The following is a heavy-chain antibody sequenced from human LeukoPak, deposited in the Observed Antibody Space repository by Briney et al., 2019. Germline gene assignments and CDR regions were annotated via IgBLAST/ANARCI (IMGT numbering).Heavy chain of an antibody. D-gene: IGHD2-21*02. V-gene: IGHV4-4*02. Sequence: SETLSLTCAVSGASITNDNWWSWVRQLPGKGLEWLGTIHFGGSTYYNPSLKSRVTISVDTSKNQISLKLSSVTAADTAVYYCASTDRTYCGGDCTNWFDSWGQGTLVTVSS. CDR2: IHFGGST. CDR1: GASITNDNW. CDR3: ASTDRTYCGGDCTNWFDS. J-gene: IGHJ5*01.